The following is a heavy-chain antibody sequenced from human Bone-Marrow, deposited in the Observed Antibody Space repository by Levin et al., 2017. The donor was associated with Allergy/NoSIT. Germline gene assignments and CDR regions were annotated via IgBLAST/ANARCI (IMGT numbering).Heavy chain of an antibody. J-gene: IGHJ4*02. CDR2: ISYDGGNE. CDR1: GFTFSSYS. CDR3: ARGDLVLVVYPGY. V-gene: IGHV3-30-3*01. Sequence: TGGSLRLSCAASGFTFSSYSMHWVRQAPGKGLEWVALISYDGGNENYADSVKGRFTISRDNYKNTLYLQMNSLSAEDTAVYFCARGDLVLVVYPGYWGQGTLVTVAS. D-gene: IGHD2-8*02.